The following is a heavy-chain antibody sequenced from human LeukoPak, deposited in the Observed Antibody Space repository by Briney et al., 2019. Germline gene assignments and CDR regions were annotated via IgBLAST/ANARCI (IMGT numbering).Heavy chain of an antibody. Sequence: GGSLRLSCAASGFTFSSYAMSWVRQAPGKGLEWVSAISGSGGSTYYADSVKGRFTISRDNSKNTLYLQMNSLRAEDTAVYYCARDWEVAGTTYYFDYWGQGTLVTVSS. J-gene: IGHJ4*02. D-gene: IGHD6-19*01. V-gene: IGHV3-23*01. CDR3: ARDWEVAGTTYYFDY. CDR2: ISGSGGST. CDR1: GFTFSSYA.